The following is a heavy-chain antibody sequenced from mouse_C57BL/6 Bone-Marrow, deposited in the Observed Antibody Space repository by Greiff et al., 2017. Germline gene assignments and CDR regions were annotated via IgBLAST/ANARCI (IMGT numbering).Heavy chain of an antibody. Sequence: VQLKESGAELVRPGASVKLSCTASGFNIKDYYMHWVKQRPEQGLEWIGRIDPEDGDTEYAPKFQGQATMTADTSSNTAYLQLSSLTSEDTAVYYCTTFIYYYGSSFLYFDYWGQGTTLTVSS. CDR3: TTFIYYYGSSFLYFDY. CDR2: IDPEDGDT. D-gene: IGHD1-1*01. V-gene: IGHV14-1*01. CDR1: GFNIKDYY. J-gene: IGHJ2*01.